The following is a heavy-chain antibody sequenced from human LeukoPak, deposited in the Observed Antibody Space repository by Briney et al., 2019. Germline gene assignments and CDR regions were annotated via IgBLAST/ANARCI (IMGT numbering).Heavy chain of an antibody. CDR2: IIPILGIA. CDR3: ARDEGLGGSPDY. V-gene: IGHV1-69*04. D-gene: IGHD2-15*01. J-gene: IGHJ4*02. Sequence: SVKVSCKASGGTFSSYTISWVRQAPGPGLEWIGRIIPILGIANYAQKFQGRVTITANKSTSTAYMELSSLRSEDTAVYYCARDEGLGGSPDYWGQGTLVTVSS. CDR1: GGTFSSYT.